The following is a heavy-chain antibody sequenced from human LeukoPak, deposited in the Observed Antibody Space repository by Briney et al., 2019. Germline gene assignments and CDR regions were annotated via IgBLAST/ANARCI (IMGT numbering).Heavy chain of an antibody. D-gene: IGHD3-22*01. CDR2: IYHSGST. Sequence: GSLRLSCAASGFTFSSYGMSWVRQPPGKGLEWIGEIYHSGSTNYNPSLKSRVTISVDKSKNQFSLKLSSVTAADTAVYYCAREGYYYDSSGSLENDAFDIWGQGTMVTVSS. J-gene: IGHJ3*02. V-gene: IGHV4-4*02. CDR1: GFTFSSYGM. CDR3: AREGYYYDSSGSLENDAFDI.